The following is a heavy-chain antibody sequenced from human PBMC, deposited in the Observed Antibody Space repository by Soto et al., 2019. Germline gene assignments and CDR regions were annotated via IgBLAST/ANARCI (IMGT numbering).Heavy chain of an antibody. Sequence: GESLKISCKGSGYSFASYWISWVRQMPGKGLEWMGRIDPRDSYTNYSPSFQGHVTISDDKSISTAYLQWSSLKASDTAIYYCARESGYSSACYDYLGNWGEVPTFTFYS. V-gene: IGHV5-10-1*01. J-gene: IGHJ4*02. CDR1: GYSFASYW. D-gene: IGHD6-19*01. CDR2: IDPRDSYT. CDR3: ARESGYSSACYDYLGN.